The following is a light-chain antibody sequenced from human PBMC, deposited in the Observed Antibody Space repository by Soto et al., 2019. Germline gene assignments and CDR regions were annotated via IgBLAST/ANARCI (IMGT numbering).Light chain of an antibody. V-gene: IGLV2-14*03. CDR3: YSCSRSSGTRYV. CDR1: SSDIGTYNY. Sequence: QSALTQPASVSGSPGQSITISCTGTSSDIGTYNYVSWYQQHPGQAPKLMIYDVSNRPSGVSDRFSGSKSGNTASLTISGLQAKDEADYYCYSCSRSSGTRYVFGTGTKLTVL. CDR2: DVS. J-gene: IGLJ1*01.